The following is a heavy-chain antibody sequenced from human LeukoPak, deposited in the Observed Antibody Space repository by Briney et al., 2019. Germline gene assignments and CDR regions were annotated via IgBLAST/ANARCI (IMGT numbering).Heavy chain of an antibody. CDR1: GFTVGSNY. CDR2: IYSGGST. Sequence: GGSLRLSCAASGFTVGSNYMSWVRQAPGKGLEWVSVIYSGGSTYYADSVKGRFTISRDNSKNTLYLQMNSLRAEDTAVYYCASLPPNDAFDIWGQGTMVTVSS. V-gene: IGHV3-66*01. CDR3: ASLPPNDAFDI. J-gene: IGHJ3*02.